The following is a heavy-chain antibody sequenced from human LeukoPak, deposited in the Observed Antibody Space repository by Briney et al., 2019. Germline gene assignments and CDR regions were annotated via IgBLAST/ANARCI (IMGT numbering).Heavy chain of an antibody. CDR1: GYSFINCW. D-gene: IGHD6-19*01. J-gene: IGHJ4*02. CDR2: IDPSDSYT. Sequence: PGESLKISCKGIGYSFINCWISWVRQMPGKGLEWMGRIDPSDSYTNYSPSFQGRVTISTDKSISTAYLQWSSLKASDTAMYYCARRDRSGWYDFDYWGQGALVTVSS. V-gene: IGHV5-10-1*01. CDR3: ARRDRSGWYDFDY.